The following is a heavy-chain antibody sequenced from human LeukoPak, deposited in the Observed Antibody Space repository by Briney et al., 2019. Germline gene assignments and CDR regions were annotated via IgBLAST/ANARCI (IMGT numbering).Heavy chain of an antibody. CDR1: GFTFSSYS. V-gene: IGHV3-21*01. Sequence: GGSLRLSCAASGFTFSSYSMNWVRQAPGKGLEWVSSISSSSSYIYYADSVKGRFTISRDNAKNSLYLQVDSLRAEDTAVYYCARDNWNSFDYWGQGTLVTVSS. J-gene: IGHJ4*02. D-gene: IGHD1-20*01. CDR2: ISSSSSYI. CDR3: ARDNWNSFDY.